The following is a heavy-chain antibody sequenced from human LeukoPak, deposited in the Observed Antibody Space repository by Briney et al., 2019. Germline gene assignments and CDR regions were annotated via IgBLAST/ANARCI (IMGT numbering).Heavy chain of an antibody. J-gene: IGHJ4*02. CDR1: GGTSSSYA. CDR2: IIPIFGTA. D-gene: IGHD1-26*01. V-gene: IGHV1-69*05. CDR3: ARTNSGSYSGSLVY. Sequence: GASVKVSCKASGGTSSSYAISWVRQAPGQGLEWMGGIIPIFGTANYAQKFQGRVTITTDESTSTAYMELSSLRSEDTAVYYCARTNSGSYSGSLVYWGQGTLVTVSS.